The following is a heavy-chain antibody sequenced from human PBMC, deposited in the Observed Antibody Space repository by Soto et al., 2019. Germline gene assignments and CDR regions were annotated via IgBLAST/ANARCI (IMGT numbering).Heavy chain of an antibody. CDR2: IWYDGRNK. CDR1: GFTFSSYG. D-gene: IGHD4-17*01. Sequence: QVQLVESGGGVVQPGRSLRLSCAASGFTFSSYGMYWVRQAPGKGLEWVAVIWYDGRNKYYADSVKGRFTISRDNSKNTLYLQMNSLRAEDTAVYYCARDSTHDYGDYGPAYWGQGTLVTVSS. V-gene: IGHV3-33*01. CDR3: ARDSTHDYGDYGPAY. J-gene: IGHJ4*02.